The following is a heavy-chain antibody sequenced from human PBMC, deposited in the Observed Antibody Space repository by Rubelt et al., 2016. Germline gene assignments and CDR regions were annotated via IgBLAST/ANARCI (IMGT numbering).Heavy chain of an antibody. CDR3: ARGGSSSTGRYYYYYMDV. J-gene: IGHJ6*03. CDR2: INHSGST. CDR1: GGSFSGYY. V-gene: IGHV4-34*01. D-gene: IGHD6-6*01. Sequence: QVQLQQWGAGLLKPSETLSLTCAVYGGSFSGYYWSWIRQPPGKGLEWIGEINHSGSTNYNPSLKSGVTISVDTAMNQLSRKLSSVTAADTAVYYCARGGSSSTGRYYYYYMDVWGKGTTVTVSS.